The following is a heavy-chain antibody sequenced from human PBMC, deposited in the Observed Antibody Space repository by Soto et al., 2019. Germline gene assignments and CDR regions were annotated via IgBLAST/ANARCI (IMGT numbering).Heavy chain of an antibody. J-gene: IGHJ4*02. D-gene: IGHD6-19*01. CDR2: ISGSGGST. Sequence: EVQLLESGGGLVQPGGSLRLSCAASGFTFSSYAMSWVRQAPGKGLEWVSAISGSGGSTYYADSVKGRFTISRDNSKNTLYLQTNSLRAEDTAVYYCAKDVDSYSSGWYNYWGQGTLVTVSS. V-gene: IGHV3-23*01. CDR1: GFTFSSYA. CDR3: AKDVDSYSSGWYNY.